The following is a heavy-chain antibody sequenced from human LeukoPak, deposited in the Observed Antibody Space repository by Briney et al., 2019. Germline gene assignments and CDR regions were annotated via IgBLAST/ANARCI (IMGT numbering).Heavy chain of an antibody. V-gene: IGHV4-59*01. D-gene: IGHD1-26*01. Sequence: SETLSLTCTVSGGSISSYYWSWIRQPPGKGLEWIGYIYYSGSTNYNPSLKSRVTISVDTSKNQFSLKLSSVTAADTAVYYCARDASYIVGASGAFDIWGQGTMGTVSS. CDR3: ARDASYIVGASGAFDI. J-gene: IGHJ3*02. CDR1: GGSISSYY. CDR2: IYYSGST.